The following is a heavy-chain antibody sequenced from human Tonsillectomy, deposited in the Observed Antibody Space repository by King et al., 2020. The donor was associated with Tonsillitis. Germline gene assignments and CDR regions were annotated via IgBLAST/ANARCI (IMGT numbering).Heavy chain of an antibody. CDR2: ISYDGSNK. D-gene: IGHD1-20*01. V-gene: IGHV3-30-3*01. CDR1: GFTFSSYA. J-gene: IGHJ4*02. CDR3: ARDLCRVNWNPDY. Sequence: VQLVESGGGVVQPGRSLRLSCAASGFTFSSYAMHWVRQAPGKGLEWVAGISYDGSNKYYADSVKGRFTISRDNSKNTLYLQINSLRAEDTAVYYCARDLCRVNWNPDYWGQGTLVTVSS.